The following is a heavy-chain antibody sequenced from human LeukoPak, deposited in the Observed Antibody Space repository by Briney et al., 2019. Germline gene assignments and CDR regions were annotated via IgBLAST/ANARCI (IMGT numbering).Heavy chain of an antibody. V-gene: IGHV3-33*01. D-gene: IGHD3-3*01. CDR1: GFTFSSYG. CDR3: ARDGESGDFWSGYFPTSPPDY. J-gene: IGHJ4*02. CDR2: IWYDGSNK. Sequence: PGGSLRLSCAASGFTFSSYGMHWVRQAPGKGLEWVAVIWYDGSNKYYADSVKGRFTISRDNSKNTLYLQMNSLRAEDTAVYYCARDGESGDFWSGYFPTSPPDYWGQGTLVTVSS.